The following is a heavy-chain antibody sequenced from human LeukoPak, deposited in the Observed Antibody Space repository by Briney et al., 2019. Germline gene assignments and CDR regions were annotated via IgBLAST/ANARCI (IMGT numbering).Heavy chain of an antibody. CDR1: GFRVTNDY. Sequence: GGSLRLSCAVSGFRVTNDYMNWVRQAPGKGLEWVSIIYAGGSTYYADSVKGRFTISRDNSKNTLYLQMNSLRADDTAVYYCARGFSEDYGDYFDYWGQGTLVTVSS. CDR2: IYAGGST. D-gene: IGHD4-17*01. V-gene: IGHV3-66*01. J-gene: IGHJ4*02. CDR3: ARGFSEDYGDYFDY.